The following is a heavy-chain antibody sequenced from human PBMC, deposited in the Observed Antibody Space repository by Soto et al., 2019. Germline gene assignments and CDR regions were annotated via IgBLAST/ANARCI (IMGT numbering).Heavy chain of an antibody. D-gene: IGHD6-6*01. V-gene: IGHV1-69*04. CDR3: ARDRAARAYYYYYMDV. CDR2: IIPILGIA. CDR1: GGTFSSYT. J-gene: IGHJ6*03. Sequence: VKVSCKASGGTFSSYTISWVRQAPGQGLEWMGRIIPILGIANYAQKFQGRVTITADKSTSTAYMELSSLRSEDTAVYYCARDRAARAYYYYYMDVWGKGTTVTVSS.